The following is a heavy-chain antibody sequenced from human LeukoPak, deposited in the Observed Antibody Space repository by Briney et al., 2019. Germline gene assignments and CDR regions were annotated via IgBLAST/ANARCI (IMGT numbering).Heavy chain of an antibody. V-gene: IGHV3-74*01. CDR2: VNSDGSGT. D-gene: IGHD5-12*01. CDR3: ARESKYSGYPFDY. CDR1: GFTFSSYW. Sequence: GGSLRLSCAASGFTFSSYWMHWVRQAPGKGLVWVSRVNSDGSGTTYADSVKGRFTISRDNAKNTLYLQMNSLIAEDTAVYYCARESKYSGYPFDYWGQGTLVTVSS. J-gene: IGHJ4*02.